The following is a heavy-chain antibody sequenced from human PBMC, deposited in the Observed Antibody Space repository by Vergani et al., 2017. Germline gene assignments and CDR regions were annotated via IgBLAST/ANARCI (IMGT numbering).Heavy chain of an antibody. Sequence: DVHLAESGGGFFQPGVSLRLSCSASGLSFNSYWMHWVRQVPGKGLLWVSRIKSDGSITAYADSVKGRFTISRDNAQNTLYLQMNSLRVEDTGVYYCARARCIETCYMSNWLDSWGQGTLVTVSS. D-gene: IGHD3-9*01. CDR1: GLSFNSYW. CDR3: ARARCIETCYMSNWLDS. J-gene: IGHJ5*01. CDR2: IKSDGSIT. V-gene: IGHV3-74*03.